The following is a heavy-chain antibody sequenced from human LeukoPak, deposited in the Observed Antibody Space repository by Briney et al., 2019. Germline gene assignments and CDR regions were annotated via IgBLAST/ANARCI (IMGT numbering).Heavy chain of an antibody. CDR2: ISSSSSTI. CDR1: GFTFSSYS. CDR3: ARTPDSSGYHFDY. Sequence: TGGSLRLSCAASGFTFSSYSMNWVRQAPGKGLEWVSYISSSSSTIYYADSVKGRFTISRDNAKNSLHLQMNSLRAEDTAVYYCARTPDSSGYHFDYWGQGTLVTVSS. V-gene: IGHV3-48*01. J-gene: IGHJ4*02. D-gene: IGHD3-22*01.